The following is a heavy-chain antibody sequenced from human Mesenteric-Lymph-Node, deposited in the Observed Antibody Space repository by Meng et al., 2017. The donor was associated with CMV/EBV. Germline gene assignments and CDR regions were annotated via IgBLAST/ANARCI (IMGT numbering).Heavy chain of an antibody. CDR1: GFSFSSYA. J-gene: IGHJ3*02. CDR2: ISDSGGST. CDR3: AVPAAYDALDI. D-gene: IGHD2-2*01. V-gene: IGHV3-23*01. Sequence: GESLKISCAASGFSFSSYAMSWVRQAPGKGLEWVSSISDSGGSTSYADSVKGRFTISRDNSKRTLYLQMNSLRAEDTAVYYCAVPAAYDALDIWGHGTMVTVSS.